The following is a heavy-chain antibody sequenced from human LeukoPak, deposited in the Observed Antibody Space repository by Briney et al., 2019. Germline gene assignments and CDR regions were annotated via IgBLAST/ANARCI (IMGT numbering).Heavy chain of an antibody. CDR3: ARENSGSYREFDY. CDR2: IYTSGST. Sequence: SETLSLTCTVSGGSISSYYGSWIRQPAGKGLEWIGRIYTSGSTNYNASLKSRVSMSVDTSKNQFSLKLSSVTAADTAVFYCARENSGSYREFDYWGQGTLVTVSS. CDR1: GGSISSYY. J-gene: IGHJ4*02. V-gene: IGHV4-4*07. D-gene: IGHD1-26*01.